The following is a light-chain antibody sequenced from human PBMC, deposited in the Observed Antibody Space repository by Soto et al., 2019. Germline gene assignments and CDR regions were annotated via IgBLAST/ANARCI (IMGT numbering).Light chain of an antibody. CDR1: RRDVGGYNY. V-gene: IGLV2-14*01. CDR2: DVN. CDR3: STYSRTTSLV. J-gene: IGLJ3*02. Sequence: QSALTQPSSVSWSPGQSITISCTGTRRDVGGYNYVSGYQQRPGKAPKLMIYDVNNRPSGVSNRFSASKSGTPSSRTISGLQAEEEADYYCSTYSRTTSLVFAGVTKVTVL.